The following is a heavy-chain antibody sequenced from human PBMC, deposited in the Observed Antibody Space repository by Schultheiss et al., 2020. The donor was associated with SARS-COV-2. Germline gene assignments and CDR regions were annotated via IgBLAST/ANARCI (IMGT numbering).Heavy chain of an antibody. CDR1: GGSISSYY. CDR3: ARATNAIGWFDP. J-gene: IGHJ5*02. V-gene: IGHV4-59*01. CDR2: IYYSGST. Sequence: SETLSLTCTVSGGSISSYYWSWIRQPPGKGLEWIGYIYYSGSTNYNPSLKSRVTISVDTSKNQFSLKLSSVTAADTAVYYCARATNAIGWFDPWGQGTLVTVSS. D-gene: IGHD2-21*01.